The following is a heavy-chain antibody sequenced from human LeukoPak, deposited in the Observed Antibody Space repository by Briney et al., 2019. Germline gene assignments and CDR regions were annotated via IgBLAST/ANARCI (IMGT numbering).Heavy chain of an antibody. V-gene: IGHV3-23*01. CDR3: AKGPYSGFS. CDR1: GFTFSTYG. D-gene: IGHD1-26*01. Sequence: GGSLRLSCAASGFTFSTYGMSWVRQAPGKGLEWVSAISGSGGNTYYADSVKGRFTISRDNSKSTLYLQMNSLRAEDTAVYYCAKGPYSGFSWGQGTLVTVSS. CDR2: ISGSGGNT. J-gene: IGHJ5*02.